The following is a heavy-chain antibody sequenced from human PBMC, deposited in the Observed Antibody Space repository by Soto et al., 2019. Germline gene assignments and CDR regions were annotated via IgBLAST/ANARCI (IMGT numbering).Heavy chain of an antibody. V-gene: IGHV3-74*01. CDR3: AMGTMDV. D-gene: IGHD7-27*01. CDR2: INNDGSST. CDR1: GFSFRTYW. J-gene: IGHJ6*04. Sequence: EVQLVESGGGLVQPGGSLRLSCAASGFSFRTYWMQWARQAPGKGLEWVSRINNDGSSTDYADSVKGRFTISRDNAKDTLYLRMNSLRAEDTATYYCAMGTMDVWGTGTTVTVSS.